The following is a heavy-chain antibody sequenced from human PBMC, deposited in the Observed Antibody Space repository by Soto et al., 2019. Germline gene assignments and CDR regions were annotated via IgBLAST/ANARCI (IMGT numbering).Heavy chain of an antibody. D-gene: IGHD3-3*01. CDR3: AVSHYDFWSGYHYYYYGMDV. CDR1: GFTFSSYG. CDR2: ISYDGSNK. J-gene: IGHJ6*02. Sequence: AGGSLRLSCAASGFTFSSYGMHWVRQAPGKGLEWVAVISYDGSNKYYADSVKGRFTISRDNSKNTLYLQMNSLRAEDTAVYYCAVSHYDFWSGYHYYYYGMDVWGQGTTVTVSS. V-gene: IGHV3-30*03.